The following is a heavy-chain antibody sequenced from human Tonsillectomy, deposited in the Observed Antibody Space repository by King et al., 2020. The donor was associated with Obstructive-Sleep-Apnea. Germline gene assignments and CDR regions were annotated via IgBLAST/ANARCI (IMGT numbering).Heavy chain of an antibody. J-gene: IGHJ4*02. CDR1: GYTFTGYY. V-gene: IGHV1-2*04. CDR2: INPNSGGT. CDR3: ARDLAGDYGDLFFDY. D-gene: IGHD4-17*01. Sequence: QVQLVESGAEVKKPGASVKVSCKASGYTFTGYYMHWVRQAPGQGLEWMGWINPNSGGTNYAQKFQGWGTMTRDTSISPAYMGPSRLRSDDTAVYYCARDLAGDYGDLFFDYWGQGTLVTVSS.